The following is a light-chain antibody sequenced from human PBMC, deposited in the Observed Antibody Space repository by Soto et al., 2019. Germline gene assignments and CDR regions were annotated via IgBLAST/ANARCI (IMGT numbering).Light chain of an antibody. V-gene: IGKV1-12*01. J-gene: IGKJ4*01. Sequence: DIQMTHSPASVSASVVDGVTITFLASQGISSWLAWYQQKPGKAPKLLIYASSSLQSGVPSTFSGSGSGTAFTLTISSLQPEDFATYYCQKTNSFPLNFGGGTKVDIK. CDR3: QKTNSFPLN. CDR1: QGISSW. CDR2: ASS.